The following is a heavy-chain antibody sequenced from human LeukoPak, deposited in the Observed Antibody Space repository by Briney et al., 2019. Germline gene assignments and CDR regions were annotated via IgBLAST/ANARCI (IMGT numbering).Heavy chain of an antibody. Sequence: SETLSLTCTVSGVSVSSDGYYWSWIRQPPGKGLEWIGYIYHSGSTNYNPSLKSRVTISVDTSKNQFSLKLSSVTAADMAVYYCARTRIPVAGTRIDYWGQGTLVTVSS. CDR2: IYHSGST. J-gene: IGHJ4*02. V-gene: IGHV4-61*08. CDR1: GVSVSSDGYY. CDR3: ARTRIPVAGTRIDY. D-gene: IGHD6-19*01.